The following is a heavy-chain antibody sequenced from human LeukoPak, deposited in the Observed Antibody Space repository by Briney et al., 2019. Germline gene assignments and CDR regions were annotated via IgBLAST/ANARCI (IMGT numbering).Heavy chain of an antibody. J-gene: IGHJ4*02. D-gene: IGHD3-9*01. CDR2: IIPIFGTA. CDR3: AREHDTFTAFSFDY. CDR1: GGTFSSYA. V-gene: IGHV1-69*05. Sequence: SVKVSCKASGGTFSSYAISWVRQAPGQGLEWMGGIIPIFGTANYAQKFQGRVTITTDESTSTAYMELTSLKSEDTAVYFCAREHDTFTAFSFDYWGQGTLVTVSS.